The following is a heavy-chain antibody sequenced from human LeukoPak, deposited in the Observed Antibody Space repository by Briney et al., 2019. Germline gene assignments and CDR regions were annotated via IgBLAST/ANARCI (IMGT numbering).Heavy chain of an antibody. CDR3: ARELGAKYCSSTSCYGGAFDI. CDR1: GGSISSYY. J-gene: IGHJ3*02. CDR2: IYYSGST. D-gene: IGHD2-2*01. Sequence: SETLSLTCTVSGGSISSYYWSWIRQPPGKGLEWIGYIYYSGSTNYNPSLKSRVTISVDTSKNQFSLKLSSVTAADSAVHYCARELGAKYCSSTSCYGGAFDIWAKGQWSPSLQ. V-gene: IGHV4-59*08.